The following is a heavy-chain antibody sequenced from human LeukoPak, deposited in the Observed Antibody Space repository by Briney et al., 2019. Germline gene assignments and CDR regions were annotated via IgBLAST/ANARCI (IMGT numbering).Heavy chain of an antibody. D-gene: IGHD3-10*01. CDR1: GGSFSGYY. J-gene: IGHJ1*01. CDR3: ARGYYGPPRHFQH. V-gene: IGHV4-34*01. Sequence: SETLSLTCAVYGGSFSGYYWSWIRQPPGEGLEWIGEINHSETTNYNPSLKSRVTISIDTSKNQFSLNLSSVTAADTAVYYCARGYYGPPRHFQHWGQGTLVTVSS. CDR2: INHSETT.